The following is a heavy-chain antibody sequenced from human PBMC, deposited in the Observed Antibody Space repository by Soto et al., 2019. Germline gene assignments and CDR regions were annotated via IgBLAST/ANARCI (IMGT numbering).Heavy chain of an antibody. CDR1: GYVFSNYA. CDR2: IDGSGAA. CDR3: AREDSNRVFAFDA. D-gene: IGHD2-8*01. J-gene: IGHJ3*01. Sequence: EVQLLESGGDLGQPGGSLRLSCVASGYVFSNYAMAWVRQAPGKGLQWVSRIDGSGAAHYGDSVKGRFTMSRDNSKNTLFLQLDRLRVEDTAVYLCAREDSNRVFAFDAWGQGTWVAVSS. V-gene: IGHV3-23*01.